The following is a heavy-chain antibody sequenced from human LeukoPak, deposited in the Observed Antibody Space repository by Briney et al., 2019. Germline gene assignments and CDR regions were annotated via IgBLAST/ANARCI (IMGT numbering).Heavy chain of an antibody. CDR3: VKGAIRTSITCYFDY. CDR1: GFTFSTYA. J-gene: IGHJ4*02. V-gene: IGHV3-23*01. Sequence: GGSLRLSCAASGFTFSTYALSWVRQAPGKGLEWVSAISGSGGSTYYADSVKGRFTISRDNSKNTVDLQMNSLRVEDTAVYYCVKGAIRTSITCYFDYWGQGSLVTVSS. D-gene: IGHD1-14*01. CDR2: ISGSGGST.